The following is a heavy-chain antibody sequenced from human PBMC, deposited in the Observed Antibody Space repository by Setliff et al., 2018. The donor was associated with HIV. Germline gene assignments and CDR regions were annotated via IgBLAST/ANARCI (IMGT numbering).Heavy chain of an antibody. CDR2: IQTSGRT. J-gene: IGHJ4*02. D-gene: IGHD2-21*02. CDR1: GGSISNYY. CDR3: ARSSRVNCGGDCYLFDY. Sequence: PSETLSLTCTVSGGSISNYYWSWIRQPAGKELEWIGRIQTSGRTNNNPSLKSRVTMSVDTSKNQFSLILTSVTDADTAVYYCARSSRVNCGGDCYLFDYWGQGTPVTVSS. V-gene: IGHV4-4*07.